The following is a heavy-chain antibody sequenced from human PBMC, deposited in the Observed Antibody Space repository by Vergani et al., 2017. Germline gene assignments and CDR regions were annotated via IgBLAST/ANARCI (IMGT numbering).Heavy chain of an antibody. J-gene: IGHJ6*02. CDR1: GGTFSSYA. CDR3: AREGSGSYYKYYYGMDV. CDR2: IIPIFGTA. D-gene: IGHD3-10*01. V-gene: IGHV1-69*13. Sequence: QVQLVQSGAEVKKPGSSVKVSCKASGGTFSSYAISWVRQAPGQGLEWMGRIIPIFGTANYAQKFQGRVTITADESTSTAYMELSSLRSEDTAVYYCAREGSGSYYKYYYGMDVWGQGTTVTVSS.